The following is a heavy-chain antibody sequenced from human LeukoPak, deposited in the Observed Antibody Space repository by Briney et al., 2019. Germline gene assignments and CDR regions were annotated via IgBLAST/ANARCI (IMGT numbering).Heavy chain of an antibody. CDR3: ARRIANRSWFDP. CDR2: IFYSGAA. Sequence: TFSSYAMSWVRQPPGKGLEWIGSIFYSGAAHCNPSLKSRVTISVDTSNNQFSLMLSSVTAADTAVYYCARRIANRSWFDPWGQGTLVTVSS. D-gene: IGHD1/OR15-1a*01. J-gene: IGHJ5*02. CDR1: TFSSYA. V-gene: IGHV4-39*01.